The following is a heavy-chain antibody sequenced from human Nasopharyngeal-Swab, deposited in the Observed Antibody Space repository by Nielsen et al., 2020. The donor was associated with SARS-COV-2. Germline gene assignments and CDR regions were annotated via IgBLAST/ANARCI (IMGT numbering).Heavy chain of an antibody. Sequence: SETLSLTCTVSGGSISSSSYYWGWIRQPPGKGLEWIGSIYYSGSTYYNPSLKSLVTISVDTSKNQFSLKLSSVTAADTAVYYCARRSGQRWDYWYFDLWGRGTLVTVSS. D-gene: IGHD4-23*01. CDR2: IYYSGST. CDR1: GGSISSSSYY. J-gene: IGHJ2*01. V-gene: IGHV4-39*07. CDR3: ARRSGQRWDYWYFDL.